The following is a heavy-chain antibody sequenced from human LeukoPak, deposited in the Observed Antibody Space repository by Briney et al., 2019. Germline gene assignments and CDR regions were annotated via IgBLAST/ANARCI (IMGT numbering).Heavy chain of an antibody. CDR1: GFTFSNYW. CDR2: INSDGSSR. D-gene: IGHD6-13*01. Sequence: GGSLRLSCAASGFTFSNYWMHWVRQAPGKGLVWVSRINSDGSSRNYADSVKGRFTISRDNAKNTLYLQMNSLRAEDTAVYYCASASSHRIAAGGDYWGQGILVTVSS. J-gene: IGHJ4*02. CDR3: ASASSHRIAAGGDY. V-gene: IGHV3-74*01.